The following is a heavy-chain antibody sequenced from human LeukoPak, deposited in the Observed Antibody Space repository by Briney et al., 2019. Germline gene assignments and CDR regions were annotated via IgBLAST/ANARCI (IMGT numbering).Heavy chain of an antibody. V-gene: IGHV1-18*01. CDR3: ATSQIVPAASALFDP. D-gene: IGHD2-2*01. Sequence: VASVKVSCKASGYTFTSYGISWVRQAPGQGLEWMGWISAYNGNTNYAQKLQGRVTMTTDTSTSTAYMELRSLRSDDTAVYYCATSQIVPAASALFDPWGQGTLVTVSS. J-gene: IGHJ5*02. CDR2: ISAYNGNT. CDR1: GYTFTSYG.